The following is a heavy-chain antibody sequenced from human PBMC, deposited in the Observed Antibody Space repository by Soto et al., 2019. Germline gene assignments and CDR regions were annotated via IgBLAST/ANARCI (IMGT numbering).Heavy chain of an antibody. CDR3: ARHFFSGYSYEWGTWADYYYYGMDV. Sequence: PGESLKISCKGSGYSFTSYWIGWVRQMPGKGLEWMGIIYPGDPDTRYSPSFQGQVTISADKSISTAYLQWSSLKASDTAMYYCARHFFSGYSYEWGTWADYYYYGMDVWGQGTTVTVSS. CDR2: IYPGDPDT. CDR1: GYSFTSYW. D-gene: IGHD5-18*01. V-gene: IGHV5-51*01. J-gene: IGHJ6*02.